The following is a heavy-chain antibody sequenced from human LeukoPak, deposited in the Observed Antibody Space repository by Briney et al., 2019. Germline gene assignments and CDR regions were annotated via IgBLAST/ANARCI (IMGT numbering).Heavy chain of an antibody. D-gene: IGHD2-15*01. CDR1: GYSFTSYW. V-gene: IGHV5-51*01. J-gene: IGHJ5*02. Sequence: GESLKISCKGSGYSFTSYWIGWVRQMPGKGLEWMGIIYPGDSDTRYSPSFQGQVTISADKSISTAYLQWSSLKASDTAMYYCARDCSGGSCYNWFDPWGQGTLVTVSS. CDR3: ARDCSGGSCYNWFDP. CDR2: IYPGDSDT.